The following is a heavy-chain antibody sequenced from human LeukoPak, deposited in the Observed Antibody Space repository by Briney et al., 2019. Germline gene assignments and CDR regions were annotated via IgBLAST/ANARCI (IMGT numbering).Heavy chain of an antibody. D-gene: IGHD5-18*01. CDR1: DGSISSSSYY. J-gene: IGHJ4*02. CDR3: ARASETAMVTL. Sequence: SETLSLTCTVSDGSISSSSYYWVWIRQPPGKGLEWIGTIYYTGSTYYNPSLTSRVTISVDTSKNQFSLRLSSVTAADTAVYYCARASETAMVTLWGQGTLVTVSS. CDR2: IYYTGST. V-gene: IGHV4-39*07.